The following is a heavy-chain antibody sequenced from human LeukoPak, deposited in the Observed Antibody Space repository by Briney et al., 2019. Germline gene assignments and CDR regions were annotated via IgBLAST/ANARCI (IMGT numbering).Heavy chain of an antibody. J-gene: IGHJ4*02. CDR3: ARESGYGSGIDY. CDR1: GFTFSSCA. Sequence: PGGSLRLSCAASGFTFSSCAMSWVRQAPGKGLEWVSAISGSEWVSAISGSGGSTYYADSVKGRFTISRDNSKNTLYVQINSLRAEDTAVYYCARESGYGSGIDYWGQGTLVTVSS. D-gene: IGHD3-10*01. CDR2: ISGSGGST. V-gene: IGHV3-23*01.